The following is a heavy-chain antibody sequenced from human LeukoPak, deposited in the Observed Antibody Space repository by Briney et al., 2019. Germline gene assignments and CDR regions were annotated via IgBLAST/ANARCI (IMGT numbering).Heavy chain of an antibody. CDR1: GFTFGNYS. D-gene: IGHD3-9*01. V-gene: IGHV3-23*01. CDR2: ISGSGGST. CDR3: AKGRSFDWAYYYYYMDV. J-gene: IGHJ6*03. Sequence: GGSLRLSCAASGFTFGNYSMSWVRQAPGKGLEWVSTISGSGGSTYSADSVRGRSTISRDNSKSTLYLQLNILGAEDTAVYYCAKGRSFDWAYYYYYMDVWGKGTTVTVSS.